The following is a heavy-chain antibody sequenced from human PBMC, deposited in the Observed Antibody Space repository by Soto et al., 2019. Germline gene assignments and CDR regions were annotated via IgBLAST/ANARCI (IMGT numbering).Heavy chain of an antibody. CDR2: MRYNSDSI. V-gene: IGHV3-9*01. CDR3: ASGRGYDILTGYYPYFDY. J-gene: IGHJ4*02. CDR1: GFTFSTYA. D-gene: IGHD3-9*01. Sequence: GGSLRLSCAASGFTFSTYAMHWVRQAPGKGLEWVSCMRYNSDSIGYADSVKGRFTISRDNAKKSLYLQMNSLRAEDTALYYCASGRGYDILTGYYPYFDYWGQGTLVTVSS.